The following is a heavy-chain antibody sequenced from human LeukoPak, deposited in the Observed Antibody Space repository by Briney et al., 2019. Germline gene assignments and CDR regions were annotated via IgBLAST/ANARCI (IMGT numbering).Heavy chain of an antibody. J-gene: IGHJ4*02. CDR1: GGSISSYY. Sequence: SETLSLTCTVSGGSISSYYWSWIRQPPGKGLEWIGYIYYSGSTNYNPSLKSRVTISVDTSKNQFSLKLSSVTAADTAVYYCASVGDWGYFDYWGQGTLVTVSS. CDR2: IYYSGST. CDR3: ASVGDWGYFDY. D-gene: IGHD2-21*02. V-gene: IGHV4-59*01.